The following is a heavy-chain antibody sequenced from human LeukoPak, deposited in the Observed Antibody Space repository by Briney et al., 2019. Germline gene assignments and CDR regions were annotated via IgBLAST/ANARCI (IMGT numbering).Heavy chain of an antibody. CDR3: ARDGDSSSWYVDY. J-gene: IGHJ4*02. Sequence: SETLSLTCTVSGGSISSYYWSWIRQPPGKGLEWIGYIYYSGSTNYNPSLKSRVTMSVDTSKNQFSLKLSSVTAADTAVYYCARDGDSSSWYVDYWGQGTLVTVSS. D-gene: IGHD6-13*01. V-gene: IGHV4-59*12. CDR1: GGSISSYY. CDR2: IYYSGST.